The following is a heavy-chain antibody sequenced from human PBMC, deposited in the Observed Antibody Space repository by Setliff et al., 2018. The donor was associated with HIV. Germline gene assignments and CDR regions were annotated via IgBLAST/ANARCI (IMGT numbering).Heavy chain of an antibody. CDR3: ARGSMGPAPGPDDAFDI. V-gene: IGHV3-43*01. J-gene: IGHJ3*02. Sequence: LRLSCAASGFTFDDYTMHWVRQAPGKGLEWVSLISWDGGSTYYPDSVKGRFTISRENAENSLYLQMNSLRAEDTAVYYCARGSMGPAPGPDDAFDIWGQGTMVTVSS. CDR1: GFTFDDYT. D-gene: IGHD6-13*01. CDR2: ISWDGGST.